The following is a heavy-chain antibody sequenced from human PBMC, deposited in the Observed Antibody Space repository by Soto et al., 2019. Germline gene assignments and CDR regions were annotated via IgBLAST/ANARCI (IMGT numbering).Heavy chain of an antibody. J-gene: IGHJ4*02. D-gene: IGHD2-15*01. V-gene: IGHV1-69*04. CDR2: ISPGIDIR. Sequence: QVQLVQSGAEVKKPGSSVKVSCKASGGTFSTYTLYWVRQAPGQGLEWMGGISPGIDIRDYAQKFQGRVTITADKSTSTVYMQLRTLISADAALFYCAGGMCFGGSCYLDVWGPGTLVTVSS. CDR1: GGTFSTYT. CDR3: AGGMCFGGSCYLDV.